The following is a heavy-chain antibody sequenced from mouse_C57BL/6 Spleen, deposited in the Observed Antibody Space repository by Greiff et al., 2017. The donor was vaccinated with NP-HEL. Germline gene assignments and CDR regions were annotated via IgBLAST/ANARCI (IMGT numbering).Heavy chain of an antibody. V-gene: IGHV1-82*01. J-gene: IGHJ2*01. CDR1: GYAFSSSW. CDR2: IYPGDGDT. Sequence: VQLQQSGPELVKPGASVKISCKASGYAFSSSWMNWVKQRHGKGLEWIGRIYPGDGDTNYNGKFKGKATLTADKSSSTAYMQLSSLTSEDSAVYFCANYASFDYWGQGTTLTDSS. CDR3: ANYASFDY. D-gene: IGHD6-5*01.